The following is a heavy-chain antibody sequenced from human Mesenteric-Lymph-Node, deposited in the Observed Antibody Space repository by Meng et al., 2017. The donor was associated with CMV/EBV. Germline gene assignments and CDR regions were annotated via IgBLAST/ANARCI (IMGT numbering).Heavy chain of an antibody. D-gene: IGHD2-2*01. J-gene: IGHJ6*02. CDR1: GFTFSSYA. V-gene: IGHV3-23*01. Sequence: GGSLRLSCAASGFTFSSYAMSWVRQAPGKGLEWVSTISGSGGITYYADSVKGRFTISRDNPKNTLYLQMNSLRAEDTAVYYCANDIVVSGGWYYGMDVWGQGTTVTVSS. CDR3: ANDIVVSGGWYYGMDV. CDR2: ISGSGGIT.